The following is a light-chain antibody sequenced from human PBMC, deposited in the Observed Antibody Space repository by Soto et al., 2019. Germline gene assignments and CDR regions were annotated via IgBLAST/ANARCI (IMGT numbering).Light chain of an antibody. Sequence: QSVMTQPPSVSAAPGQKVTISCSGSSSNIGGNSVSWYQQHPGQAPKFMIYDVNKRPSGVSHRFSGSKSGNTASLTISGLQADDEADYYCLSYAGSYNFVFGSGTKVTVL. CDR1: SSNIGGNS. V-gene: IGLV2-11*01. J-gene: IGLJ1*01. CDR3: LSYAGSYNFV. CDR2: DVN.